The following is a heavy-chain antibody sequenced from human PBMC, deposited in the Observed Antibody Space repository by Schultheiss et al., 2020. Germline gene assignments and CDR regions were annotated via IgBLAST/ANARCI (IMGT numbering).Heavy chain of an antibody. Sequence: GGSLRLSCAASGFTFSSYSMNWVRQAPGKGLEWVSSISSSSSYIYYADSVKGRFTISRDNAKNSLYLQMNSLRAEDTAVYYCAKGYSSGWYDYFDYWGQGTLVTVSS. CDR3: AKGYSSGWYDYFDY. D-gene: IGHD6-19*01. V-gene: IGHV3-21*04. J-gene: IGHJ4*02. CDR1: GFTFSSYS. CDR2: ISSSSSYI.